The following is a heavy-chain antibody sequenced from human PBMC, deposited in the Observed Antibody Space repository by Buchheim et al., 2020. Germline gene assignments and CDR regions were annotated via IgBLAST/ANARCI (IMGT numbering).Heavy chain of an antibody. Sequence: EVQLVESGGGLVQPGGSLRLSCVASGFSFRTYWMSWVRQAPGKGLEWVANTNQDGSEKYYVDSVKGRFTISRDNAKNSLYLQMNSLRAEDTAVYYCAITAHSSGWNDFWGQGTL. V-gene: IGHV3-7*01. J-gene: IGHJ4*02. CDR3: AITAHSSGWNDF. CDR1: GFSFRTYW. CDR2: TNQDGSEK. D-gene: IGHD6-19*01.